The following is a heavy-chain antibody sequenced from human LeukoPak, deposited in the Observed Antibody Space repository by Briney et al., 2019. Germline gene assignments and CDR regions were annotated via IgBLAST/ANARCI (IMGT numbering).Heavy chain of an antibody. CDR3: ARGQTLMP. CDR2: IKRDGSEM. J-gene: IGHJ5*02. V-gene: IGHV3-7*01. CDR1: GFNLSKYW. D-gene: IGHD3-16*01. Sequence: PGGSLRLSCATSGFNLSKYWTSCVRNAPGKGLEWVANIKRDGSEMYSVAPVKGRFTISRDNAKKSLYLQMNSLRGEDTAVYYCARGQTLMPWGQGTLVTVSS.